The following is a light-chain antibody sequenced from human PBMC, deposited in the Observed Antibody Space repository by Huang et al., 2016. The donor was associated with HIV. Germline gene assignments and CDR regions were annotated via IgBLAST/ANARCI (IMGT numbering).Light chain of an antibody. CDR2: GAS. V-gene: IGKV1-39*01. CDR3: QQSYSTPIT. J-gene: IGKJ4*01. Sequence: DIQMTQSPSSRSASVGDRVTITCRASKSISSYLSWYQQKPGKAPKLLIYGASSLQSGVSSRFSGSGSGTDFALTISSLLPEDFATYYCQQSYSTPITFGGGTEVEIK. CDR1: KSISSY.